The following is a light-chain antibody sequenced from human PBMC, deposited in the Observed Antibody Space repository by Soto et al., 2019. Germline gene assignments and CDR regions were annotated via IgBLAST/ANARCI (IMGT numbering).Light chain of an antibody. J-gene: IGKJ1*01. CDR3: KQYGSSRWT. Sequence: EIVLAQSPGTLSLSPGERATLSCRASQSISSNYLAWYQQKPGQAPRLLIYATSSRATGIPDRFSGSGSGTDFTLTISRLEPEDVAVYYCKQYGSSRWTFGQGAKVEV. CDR2: ATS. V-gene: IGKV3-20*01. CDR1: QSISSNY.